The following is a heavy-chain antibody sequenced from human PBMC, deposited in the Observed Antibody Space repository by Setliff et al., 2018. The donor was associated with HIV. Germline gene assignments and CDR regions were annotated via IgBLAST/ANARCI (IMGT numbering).Heavy chain of an antibody. D-gene: IGHD3-22*01. J-gene: IGHJ6*02. CDR1: GYSFTSYW. CDR2: IYPGDSDT. CDR3: ARRGHYDSSGYPPGYYYGMDV. V-gene: IGHV5-51*01. Sequence: PGESLKISCKGSGYSFTSYWIGWVRQMPGKGLEWMGIIYPGDSDTRYSPSFQGQVTISADKSISTAYLQWSSLKASDTAMYYCARRGHYDSSGYPPGYYYGMDVWGQGTTVTV.